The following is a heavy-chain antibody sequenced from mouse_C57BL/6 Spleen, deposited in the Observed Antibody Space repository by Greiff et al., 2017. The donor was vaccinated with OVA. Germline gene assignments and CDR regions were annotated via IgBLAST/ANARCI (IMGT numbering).Heavy chain of an antibody. D-gene: IGHD1-1*01. CDR3: ARPTTVGAMDY. CDR1: GYTFTSYW. J-gene: IGHJ4*01. CDR2: IDPSDSYT. Sequence: VKLQQPGAELVKPGASVKLSCKASGYTFTSYWMQWVKQRPGQGLEWIGEIDPSDSYTNYNQKFKGKATLTVDTSSSTAYMQLSSLTSEDSAVYYCARPTTVGAMDYWGQGTSVTVSS. V-gene: IGHV1-50*01.